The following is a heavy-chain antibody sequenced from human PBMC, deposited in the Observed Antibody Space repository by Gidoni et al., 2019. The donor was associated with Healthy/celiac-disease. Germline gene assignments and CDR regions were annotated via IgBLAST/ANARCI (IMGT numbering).Heavy chain of an antibody. D-gene: IGHD1-1*01. CDR3: ARGLLIGTTGTTVLKRPRAFDI. CDR1: VFTFRSFS. CDR2: ISSSSSYI. J-gene: IGHJ3*02. Sequence: EVQLVESGGGLVKPGGSLSLSCASSVFTFRSFSMNWVRQDPGKGLEWVSSISSSSSYIYYADSVKGRFTISRDNAKNSLYLQMNRLRAEDTAVYYCARGLLIGTTGTTVLKRPRAFDIWGQGTMVTVSS. V-gene: IGHV3-21*01.